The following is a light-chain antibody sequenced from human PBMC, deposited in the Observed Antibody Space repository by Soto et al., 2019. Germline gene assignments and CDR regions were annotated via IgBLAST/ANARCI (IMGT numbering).Light chain of an antibody. V-gene: IGKV3-11*01. CDR1: QSVRTY. CDR3: QQRSDWPST. Sequence: EIVLTQSPATLSLSPGERATLSCRASQSVRTYLAWYQQKPGQAPRLVIYDVSNRATGIPARFSGSGSGTDFTLTISSLEPEDFALYSCQQRSDWPSTFGGGTKVQIK. J-gene: IGKJ4*01. CDR2: DVS.